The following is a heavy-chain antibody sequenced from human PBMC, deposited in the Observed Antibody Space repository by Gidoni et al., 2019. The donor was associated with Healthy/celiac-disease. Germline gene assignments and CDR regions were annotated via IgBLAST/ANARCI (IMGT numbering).Heavy chain of an antibody. J-gene: IGHJ4*02. D-gene: IGHD6-13*01. CDR3: ARGQFFARAAAGTNFDY. CDR2: INHSGST. Sequence: QVQLQQWGAGLLKPSETLSLTCAVCGGSFSGYYWSWIRQPPGKGLEWIGEINHSGSTNYNPSLKSRVTISVDTSKNQFSLKLSSVTAADTAVYYCARGQFFARAAAGTNFDYWGQGTLVTVSS. CDR1: GGSFSGYY. V-gene: IGHV4-34*01.